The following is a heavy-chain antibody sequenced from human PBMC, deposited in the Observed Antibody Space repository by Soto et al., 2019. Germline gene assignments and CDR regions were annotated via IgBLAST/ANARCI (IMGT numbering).Heavy chain of an antibody. CDR1: GFTSSSYA. V-gene: IGHV3-23*01. J-gene: IGHJ6*03. Sequence: GGSLRLSCAASGFTSSSYAMSWVRQAPGKGLEWVSAISGSGGSTYYADSVKGRFTISRDNSKNTLYLQMNSLRAEDTAVYYCAKRLYSNYVSYYYMDVWGKGTTVTAP. CDR3: AKRLYSNYVSYYYMDV. CDR2: ISGSGGST. D-gene: IGHD4-4*01.